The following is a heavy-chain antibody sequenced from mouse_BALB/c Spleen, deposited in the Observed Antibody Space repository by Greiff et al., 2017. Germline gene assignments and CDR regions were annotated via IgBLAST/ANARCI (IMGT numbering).Heavy chain of an antibody. Sequence: QVQLKQSGPSLVQPSQSLSITCTVSGFSLTSYGVHWVRQSPGKGLEWLGVIWRGGSTDYNAAFMSRLSTTKDNSKSQVFFKMNSLQADDTAIYYCAKEGLYRYDGFDYWGQGTTLTVSS. V-gene: IGHV2-5-1*01. CDR2: IWRGGST. CDR1: GFSLTSYG. CDR3: AKEGLYRYDGFDY. J-gene: IGHJ2*01. D-gene: IGHD2-14*01.